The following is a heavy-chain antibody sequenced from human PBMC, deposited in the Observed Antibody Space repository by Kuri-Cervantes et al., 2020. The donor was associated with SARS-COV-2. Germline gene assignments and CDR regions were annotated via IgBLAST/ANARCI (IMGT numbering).Heavy chain of an antibody. CDR1: GFTFSSYA. CDR2: ISSNGGST. CDR3: VKAPEGPDDY. V-gene: IGHV3-64D*06. Sequence: GGSLRLSCSASGFTFSSYAMHWVRQAPGKGLEYVSAISSNGGSTYYADSVKGRFTISRDNSKNTLYLQMSSLRVEDTAVYYCVKAPEGPDDYWGQGTLVTVSS. J-gene: IGHJ4*02.